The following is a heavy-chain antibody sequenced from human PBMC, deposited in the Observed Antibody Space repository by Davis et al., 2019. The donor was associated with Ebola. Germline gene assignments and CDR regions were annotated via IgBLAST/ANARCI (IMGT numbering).Heavy chain of an antibody. CDR2: IYYSGST. CDR3: AGLPTGYYYDSSGYYRSYYYGMDV. V-gene: IGHV4-59*08. J-gene: IGHJ6*02. D-gene: IGHD3-22*01. Sequence: SETLSLTCTVSGGSISSYYWSWIRQPPGKGLEWIGYIYYSGSTNYNPSLKSRVTISVDTSKNQFSLKLSSVTAADTAVYYCAGLPTGYYYDSSGYYRSYYYGMDVWGQGTTVTVSS. CDR1: GGSISSYY.